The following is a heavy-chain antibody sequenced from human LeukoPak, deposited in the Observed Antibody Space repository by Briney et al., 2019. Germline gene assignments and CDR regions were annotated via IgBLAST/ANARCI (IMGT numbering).Heavy chain of an antibody. CDR1: GFTFSSYW. CDR2: IKQDGSEK. CDR3: ARHALGGSSSWYLDY. D-gene: IGHD6-13*01. Sequence: GGSLRLSCAASGFTFSSYWMSWVRQAPGKGLEWVASIKQDGSEKNYVDSVKGRFTISRDNAKNSMSLQMNSLRAEDTAVYYCARHALGGSSSWYLDYWGQGTLVTVSS. V-gene: IGHV3-7*01. J-gene: IGHJ4*02.